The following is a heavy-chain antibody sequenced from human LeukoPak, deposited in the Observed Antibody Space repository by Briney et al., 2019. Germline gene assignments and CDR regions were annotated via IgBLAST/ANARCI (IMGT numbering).Heavy chain of an antibody. CDR3: ARGLGPPSDY. CDR2: IYVVGST. V-gene: IGHV4-4*07. D-gene: IGHD3-16*01. J-gene: IGHJ4*02. CDR1: GDSINNHY. Sequence: SETLSLTCSVSGDSINNHYWSWIRQPAGKGLEWIGRIYVVGSTNYNPSLKSRVSMSGDMSKNQISLKLTSVTAADTAVYYCARGLGPPSDYWGQGTLVTVSS.